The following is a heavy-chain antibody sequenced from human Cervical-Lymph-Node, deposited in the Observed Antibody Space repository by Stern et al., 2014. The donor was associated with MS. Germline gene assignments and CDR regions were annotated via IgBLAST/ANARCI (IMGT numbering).Heavy chain of an antibody. CDR3: TRAVGGVGRE. CDR2: INPNGSVT. Sequence: DQLVESGPEVKKPGASVMVSCKTSGYTFTNYYIHWVRQAPGQGLERMGIINPNGSVTASAQKFQGRLTMTRDTSTTTVYMRLITLTSEDTAMYYCTRAVGGVGREWGQGTLVFVSS. V-gene: IGHV1-46*01. J-gene: IGHJ4*02. CDR1: GYTFTNYY. D-gene: IGHD3-16*01.